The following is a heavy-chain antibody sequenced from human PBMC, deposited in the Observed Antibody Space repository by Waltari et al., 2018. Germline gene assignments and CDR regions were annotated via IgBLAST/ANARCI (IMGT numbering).Heavy chain of an antibody. D-gene: IGHD6-6*01. CDR3: ARMRAAYSSSSVGTVDY. V-gene: IGHV4-38-2*01. CDR1: GYSISSGYY. J-gene: IGHJ4*02. CDR2: IYHSGRT. Sequence: QVQLQESGPGLVKPSETLSLTCAVSGYSISSGYYWGWLRQPPGKGLEWIGSIYHSGRTYYNPSLKSRVTISGDTSKNQFSLKLSSVTAADTAVYYCARMRAAYSSSSVGTVDYWGQGTLVTVSS.